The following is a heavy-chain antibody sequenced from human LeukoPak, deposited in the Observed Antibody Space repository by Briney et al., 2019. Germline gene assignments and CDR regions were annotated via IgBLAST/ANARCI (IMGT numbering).Heavy chain of an antibody. J-gene: IGHJ3*02. CDR1: GYSFTSYW. Sequence: PGESLKISCKGSGYSFTSYWIGWVRPMPGKGLGWMGIIYPGDSDTRYSPSFQGQVTISADKSISTAYLQWSSLKASDTAMYYCGGGYCSSTSCPRDAFDIWGQGTMVTVSS. CDR3: GGGYCSSTSCPRDAFDI. D-gene: IGHD2-2*01. V-gene: IGHV5-51*01. CDR2: IYPGDSDT.